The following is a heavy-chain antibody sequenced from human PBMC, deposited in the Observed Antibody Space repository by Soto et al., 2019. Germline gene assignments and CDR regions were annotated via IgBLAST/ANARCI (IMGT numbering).Heavy chain of an antibody. CDR3: ARGMTTGGTNWFDP. J-gene: IGHJ5*02. D-gene: IGHD4-17*01. V-gene: IGHV4-59*08. Sequence: SETLSLTCTVSGGSISRNYWSWIRQPPGKGLEWIGYIYYNGATNYNPSLKSRVTISVDTSKNQFSLKLSSVTAADTAVYYCARGMTTGGTNWFDPWGQGTLVTVSS. CDR2: IYYNGAT. CDR1: GGSISRNY.